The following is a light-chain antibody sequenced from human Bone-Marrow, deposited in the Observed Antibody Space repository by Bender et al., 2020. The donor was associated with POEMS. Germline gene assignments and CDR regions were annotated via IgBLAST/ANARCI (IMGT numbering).Light chain of an antibody. J-gene: IGLJ1*01. V-gene: IGLV2-23*02. CDR3: SSYAGSNTFL. CDR2: EDD. CDR1: SSDVGNYNL. Sequence: QTALTQPASVSGSRGQSITISCTGTSSDVGNYNLVSWYQHHPGKAPKLMIYEDDERPSGVSIRFSGSKSGNTASLTISGLQAEDEGDYYCSSYAGSNTFLFGPGTKVTVL.